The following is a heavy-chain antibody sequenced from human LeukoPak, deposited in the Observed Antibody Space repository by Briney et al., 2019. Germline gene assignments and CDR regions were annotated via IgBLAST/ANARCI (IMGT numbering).Heavy chain of an antibody. J-gene: IGHJ6*03. Sequence: PSETLSLTCTVSGDSISGYSWSWIRQSPGKGLEWIGYIYYSGSTNYNPSLRSRVTMSVDTSKNHLSLKLSSVTAADTAVYYCARLQLERRHYYYYMDVWGKGTTVTISS. CDR1: GDSISGYS. D-gene: IGHD1-1*01. CDR2: IYYSGST. V-gene: IGHV4-59*08. CDR3: ARLQLERRHYYYYMDV.